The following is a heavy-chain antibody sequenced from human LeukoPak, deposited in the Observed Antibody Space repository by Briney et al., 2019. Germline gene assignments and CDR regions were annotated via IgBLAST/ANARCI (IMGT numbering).Heavy chain of an antibody. J-gene: IGHJ6*03. CDR3: ANGNRCTSPSCLGYYYFYMDV. Sequence: GESLRLSCAASGFTFSSYAMNWVRQAPGRGLEWVSGFSGSGGTTYYADSVKGRFTISRDNSKNTLYLQMNSLRAEDTAVYYCANGNRCTSPSCLGYYYFYMDVWGKGTTVTVSS. V-gene: IGHV3-23*01. CDR1: GFTFSSYA. D-gene: IGHD2-2*01. CDR2: FSGSGGTT.